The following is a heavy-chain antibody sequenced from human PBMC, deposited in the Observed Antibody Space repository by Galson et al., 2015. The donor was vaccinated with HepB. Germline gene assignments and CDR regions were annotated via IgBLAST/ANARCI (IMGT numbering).Heavy chain of an antibody. J-gene: IGHJ4*02. V-gene: IGHV3-23*01. CDR2: ISGSGGST. CDR3: AKSRATMAAAGAH. CDR1: GFTFSNYA. Sequence: SLRLSCAASGFTFSNYAMSWVRQAPGKGLEWVSVISGSGGSTYYADSVKGRFTISRDNSKNTMYLKMDSLRADDTAVYHCAKSRATMAAAGAHWGQGTQVTVSS. D-gene: IGHD6-13*01.